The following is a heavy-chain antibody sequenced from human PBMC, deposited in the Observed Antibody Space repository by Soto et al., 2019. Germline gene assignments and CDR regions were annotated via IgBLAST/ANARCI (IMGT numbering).Heavy chain of an antibody. CDR3: AKFPWLQLRDDAFDI. J-gene: IGHJ3*02. D-gene: IGHD5-12*01. CDR2: ISYDGSNK. CDR1: GFTFSSYG. Sequence: QVQLVESGGGVVQPGRSLRLSCAASGFTFSSYGMHWVRQAPGKGLEWVAVISYDGSNKYYADSVKGRFTISRDNSKNTLYLQMNSLRAEDTAVYYCAKFPWLQLRDDAFDIWGQGTMVTVSS. V-gene: IGHV3-30*18.